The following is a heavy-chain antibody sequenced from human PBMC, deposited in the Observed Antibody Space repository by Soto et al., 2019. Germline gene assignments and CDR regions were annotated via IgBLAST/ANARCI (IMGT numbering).Heavy chain of an antibody. CDR1: GGSISSGGYY. Sequence: SETMSLTCTVSGGSISSGGYYWSWIRQHPGKGLEWIGYIYYSGSTYYNPSLKSRVTISVDTSKNQFSLKLSSVTAADTAVYYCARSSTSANYFDYWGQGTLVTVSS. V-gene: IGHV4-31*03. CDR3: ARSSTSANYFDY. J-gene: IGHJ4*02. D-gene: IGHD2-2*01. CDR2: IYYSGST.